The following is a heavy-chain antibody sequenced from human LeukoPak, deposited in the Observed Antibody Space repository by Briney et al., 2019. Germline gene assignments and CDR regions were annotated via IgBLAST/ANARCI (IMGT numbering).Heavy chain of an antibody. CDR1: GHTFTSYG. CDR2: ISAYNGHT. V-gene: IGHV1-18*01. CDR3: ARGFPPRRNYDSSGYYSYYFDY. J-gene: IGHJ4*02. Sequence: GASVKVSCKASGHTFTSYGLTWVRQAPGQGLEWMGWISAYNGHTKYPQKLQGRVTMTTDTSTSTAYMELRSLRSDDTAVYYCARGFPPRRNYDSSGYYSYYFDYWGQGTLVTVSS. D-gene: IGHD3-22*01.